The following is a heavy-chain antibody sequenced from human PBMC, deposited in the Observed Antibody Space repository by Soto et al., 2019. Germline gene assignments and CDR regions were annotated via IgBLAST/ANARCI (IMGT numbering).Heavy chain of an antibody. D-gene: IGHD3-16*01. Sequence: QGQLVQSGAEVKKPGASVKVSCKASGYTFTRYGISWVRQAPGQGLEWMGWISGYNGDTKYAQKFQGRVTMTIDTRTSTAFLERRSLTSDETAVYYCARNGGPPYYFFGLDVWGQGTTVTVSS. CDR2: ISGYNGDT. J-gene: IGHJ6*02. CDR3: ARNGGPPYYFFGLDV. V-gene: IGHV1-18*01. CDR1: GYTFTRYG.